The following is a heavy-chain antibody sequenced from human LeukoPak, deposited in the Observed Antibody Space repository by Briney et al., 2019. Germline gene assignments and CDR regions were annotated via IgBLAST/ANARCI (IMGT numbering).Heavy chain of an antibody. J-gene: IGHJ4*02. D-gene: IGHD2-21*02. CDR1: GFIFSNYG. Sequence: GGSLRLSCAASGFIFSNYGMSWVRQAPGKGLEWVSSVSGGGIATYHADSVKGRLTISRDNPKNTLYLQMNSLRVEDTAIYYCTTQRVVTAAIDSWGQGTLVTVSS. V-gene: IGHV3-23*01. CDR2: VSGGGIAT. CDR3: TTQRVVTAAIDS.